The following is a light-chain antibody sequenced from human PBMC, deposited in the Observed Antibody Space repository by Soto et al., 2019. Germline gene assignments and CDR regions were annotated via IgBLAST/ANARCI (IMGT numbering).Light chain of an antibody. V-gene: IGKV1-9*01. CDR1: QGISSY. Sequence: DIQLTQSPSFLSASVGDRVTITCRASQGISSYLAWYQQKPGKAPKLLIYAASTLQSGVPSRFSGSGSGTEFTLTISSLQPEDFATYYCLQHKSYPRTFGQGTKVDIK. J-gene: IGKJ1*01. CDR2: AAS. CDR3: LQHKSYPRT.